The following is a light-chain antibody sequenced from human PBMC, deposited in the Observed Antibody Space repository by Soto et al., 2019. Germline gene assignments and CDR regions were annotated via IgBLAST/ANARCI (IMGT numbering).Light chain of an antibody. V-gene: IGLV2-14*01. CDR3: SSYTATSTLV. J-gene: IGLJ2*01. CDR1: NSDVGGYNY. Sequence: QSALTQPASVSGSPGQSITISCSGTNSDVGGYNYVSWYQQHPGKVPKLMIYEVSNRPSGVSDRFSGSKSGNTASLTISGLQTADEAEYYCSSYTATSTLVFGGGTQLTVL. CDR2: EVS.